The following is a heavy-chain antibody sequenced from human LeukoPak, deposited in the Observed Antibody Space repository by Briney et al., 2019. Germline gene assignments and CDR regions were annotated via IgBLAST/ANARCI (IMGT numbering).Heavy chain of an antibody. CDR1: GFTFSSYS. J-gene: IGHJ6*02. Sequence: GGSLRLSCAASGFTFSSYSMNWVRQAPGKGLEWVSSISSSSSYIYYADSVKGRFTISRDNAKNLLYLQMNSLRAEDTAVYYCAREWSSSGSKKVGMDVWGQGTTVTVSS. V-gene: IGHV3-21*01. D-gene: IGHD6-6*01. CDR3: AREWSSSGSKKVGMDV. CDR2: ISSSSSYI.